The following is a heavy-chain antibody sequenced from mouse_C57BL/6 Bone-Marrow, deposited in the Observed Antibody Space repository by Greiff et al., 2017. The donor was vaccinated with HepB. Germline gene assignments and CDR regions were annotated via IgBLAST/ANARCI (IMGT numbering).Heavy chain of an antibody. CDR3: PRGGAY. CDR1: GYTFTSYW. Sequence: QVQLQQPGAELVMPGASVKLSCKASGYTFTSYWMHWVKQRPGQGLEWIGEIDPSDSYTNYNQKFKGKSTLTVDKSSSTAYMQLSSLTSEDSAVYYCPRGGAYWGQGTLVTVSA. J-gene: IGHJ3*01. CDR2: IDPSDSYT. V-gene: IGHV1-69*01.